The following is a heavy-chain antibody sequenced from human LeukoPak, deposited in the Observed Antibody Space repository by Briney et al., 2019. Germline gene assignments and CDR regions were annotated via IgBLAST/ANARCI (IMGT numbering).Heavy chain of an antibody. CDR1: GITLSNYG. V-gene: IGHV3-23*01. J-gene: IGHJ4*02. D-gene: IGHD6-19*01. Sequence: GGSLRLSCAVSGITLSNYGMSWVRQAPGKGLEWVSAISGSGGSTYYADSVKGRFTISRDNSKNTLYLQMDSLRVEDTAVYYCAKDRQQWLVRSSDYWGQGTLVTVSS. CDR2: ISGSGGST. CDR3: AKDRQQWLVRSSDY.